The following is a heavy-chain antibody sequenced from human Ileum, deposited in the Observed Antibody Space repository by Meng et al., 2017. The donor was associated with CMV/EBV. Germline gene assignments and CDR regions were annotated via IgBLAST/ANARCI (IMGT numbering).Heavy chain of an antibody. CDR1: GGTFSSYA. Sequence: SVKVSCKASGGTFSSYAISWVRQAPGQGLEWMGGIIPIFGTANYAQKFQGRVTITTDESTSTAYTELSSLRSEDTAVYYCARGIEEFPELEPTVPFDYWGQGTLVTVSS. CDR3: ARGIEEFPELEPTVPFDY. CDR2: IIPIFGTA. J-gene: IGHJ4*02. V-gene: IGHV1-69*05. D-gene: IGHD1-1*01.